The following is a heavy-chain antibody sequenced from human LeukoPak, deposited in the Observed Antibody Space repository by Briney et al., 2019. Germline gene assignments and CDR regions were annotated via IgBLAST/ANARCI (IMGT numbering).Heavy chain of an antibody. V-gene: IGHV5-51*01. CDR3: AVGLGVTPPGTFGY. D-gene: IGHD2-8*01. Sequence: GESLKISCKGSGYRYTNYWIAWVRQMSGKGLEWMGMIYPGDSDTRYSPSFQGQVTISADKSINTAYVQWSSLKASDTAMYYCAVGLGVTPPGTFGYLGRGTLITVSS. CDR2: IYPGDSDT. J-gene: IGHJ4*02. CDR1: GYRYTNYW.